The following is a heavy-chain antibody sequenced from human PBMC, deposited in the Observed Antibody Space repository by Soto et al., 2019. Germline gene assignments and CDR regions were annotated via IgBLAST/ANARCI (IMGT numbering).Heavy chain of an antibody. Sequence: SETLSLTCTVSGGSISSYYWSWIRQPPGKGLEWIGYIYYSGSTNYNPSLKSRVTISVDTSKNQFSLKLSSVTAADTAVYYCARGRGYCSGGSCYSFLDYFDYWGQGTLVIVSS. CDR3: ARGRGYCSGGSCYSFLDYFDY. D-gene: IGHD2-15*01. CDR2: IYYSGST. CDR1: GGSISSYY. V-gene: IGHV4-59*08. J-gene: IGHJ4*02.